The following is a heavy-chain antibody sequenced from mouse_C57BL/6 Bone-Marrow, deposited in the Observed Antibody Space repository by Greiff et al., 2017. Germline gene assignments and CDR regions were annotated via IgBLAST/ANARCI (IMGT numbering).Heavy chain of an antibody. D-gene: IGHD1-1*01. V-gene: IGHV1-81*01. CDR3: ARGPYYYYSSSFYYFGY. J-gene: IGHJ2*01. CDR1: GYTFTSYG. CDR2: IYPRSGNT. Sequence: QVQLKQSGAELARPGASVKLSCKASGYTFTSYGISWVKQRTGQGLEWIGEIYPRSGNTYYNEKFKGKATMTADKSSSTAYMELRSLTSEDSAVYFGARGPYYYYSSSFYYFGYWGQGTTLTVSS.